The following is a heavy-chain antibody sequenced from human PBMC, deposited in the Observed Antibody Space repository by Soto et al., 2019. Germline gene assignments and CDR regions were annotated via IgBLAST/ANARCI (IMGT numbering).Heavy chain of an antibody. V-gene: IGHV3-66*01. Sequence: EVQLVESGGGLVQPGGSLRLSCAASGFTVSSNYMSWVRQAPGKGLEWVSVIYSGGSTYYADSVKGRFTISRDNSKSTLYLQMNSLRAEDTAVYYCARDVNSWNYVSSYYYYYMDVWGKGTTVTVSS. J-gene: IGHJ6*03. CDR2: IYSGGST. CDR3: ARDVNSWNYVSSYYYYYMDV. D-gene: IGHD1-7*01. CDR1: GFTVSSNY.